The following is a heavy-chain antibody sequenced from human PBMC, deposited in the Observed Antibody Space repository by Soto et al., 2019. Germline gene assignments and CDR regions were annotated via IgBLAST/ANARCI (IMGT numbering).Heavy chain of an antibody. CDR2: ISAYNGNT. D-gene: IGHD2-15*01. J-gene: IGHJ6*02. CDR1: GYTFTSYG. CDR3: ARGRGWSGGSRYSFGLFYYSGMDV. V-gene: IGHV1-18*01. Sequence: ASVKVSCKASGYTFTSYGISWVQQAPGQGLEWMGWISAYNGNTNYAQKLQGRVTMTTDTSTSTAYMELRSLRSDDTAVYYCARGRGWSGGSRYSFGLFYYSGMDVWGQGTRVTVSS.